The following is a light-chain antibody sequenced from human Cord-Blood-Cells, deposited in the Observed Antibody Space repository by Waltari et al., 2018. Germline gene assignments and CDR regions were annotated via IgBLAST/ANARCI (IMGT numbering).Light chain of an antibody. V-gene: IGLV2-14*01. CDR1: SSDVGGYNY. CDR2: EVS. Sequence: QSALTQPASVSASPGQSITISCTGTSSDVGGYNYVSWYQQHPGKAPKLMIYEVSNRPSGVSNRFSGSKSGNTASLTISGLQAEDEADYYCSSYTSSSTLAFGGGTKLTVL. CDR3: SSYTSSSTLA. J-gene: IGLJ2*01.